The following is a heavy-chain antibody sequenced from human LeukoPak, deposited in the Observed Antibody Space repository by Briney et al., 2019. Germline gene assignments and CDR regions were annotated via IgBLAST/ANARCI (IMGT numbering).Heavy chain of an antibody. D-gene: IGHD6-6*01. CDR1: GFTFDDYA. CDR3: AKDSSSGGHYFDY. Sequence: SLRLSCAASGFTFDDYAMHCVRQAPGKGLEWVSGISWNSGSIAYADSVRGRFTISRDNVKNSLFLELNSLRPEDTALYYCAKDSSSGGHYFDYWGQGTLLTVSS. CDR2: ISWNSGSI. J-gene: IGHJ4*02. V-gene: IGHV3-9*01.